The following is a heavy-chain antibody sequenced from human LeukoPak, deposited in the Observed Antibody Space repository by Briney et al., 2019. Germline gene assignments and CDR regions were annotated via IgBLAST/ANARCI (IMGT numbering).Heavy chain of an antibody. D-gene: IGHD6-6*01. V-gene: IGHV3-64*01. CDR3: ARDLEYSSSSRALDY. Sequence: GGSLRLSCAASGFTFSSYAMHWVRQAPGKGLEYVSAISSNGGSTYYANSVKGRFTISRDNSKNTLYLQMGSLRAEDMAVYYCARDLEYSSSSRALDYWGQGTTVTVSS. J-gene: IGHJ4*03. CDR1: GFTFSSYA. CDR2: ISSNGGST.